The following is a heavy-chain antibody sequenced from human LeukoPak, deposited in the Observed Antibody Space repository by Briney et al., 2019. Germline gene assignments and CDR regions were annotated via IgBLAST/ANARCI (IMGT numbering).Heavy chain of an antibody. CDR2: ICYSGST. Sequence: SETLSLTCTVSGGSISSFYWSWIRQPPGKGLEWIGYICYSGSTSYNPSLKSRVTISVNTSKNQFSLKLNSVTAADTAVYYCATSQGLPYNFDYWGQGSLVTVSS. CDR1: GGSISSFY. CDR3: ATSQGLPYNFDY. V-gene: IGHV4-59*01. J-gene: IGHJ4*02. D-gene: IGHD6-25*01.